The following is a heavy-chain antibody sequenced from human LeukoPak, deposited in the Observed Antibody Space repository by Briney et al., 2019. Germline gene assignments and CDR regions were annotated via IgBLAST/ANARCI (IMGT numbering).Heavy chain of an antibody. CDR2: ISSGGRSI. CDR1: GFTFSSYG. V-gene: IGHV3-21*01. J-gene: IGHJ4*02. CDR3: ARDYFYCGGDCFVDY. D-gene: IGHD2-21*02. Sequence: GGSLRLSCADSGFTFSSYGMNWVRQAPGKGLEWVSSISSGGRSIDLADSVKGRFTISRDNAKNSLYLQMNSLRAEDTAVYFCARDYFYCGGDCFVDYWGQGTLVTVSS.